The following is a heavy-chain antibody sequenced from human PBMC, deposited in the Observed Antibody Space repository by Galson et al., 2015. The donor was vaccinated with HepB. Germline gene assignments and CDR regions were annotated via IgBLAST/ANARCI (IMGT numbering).Heavy chain of an antibody. CDR1: GFTFSSYS. V-gene: IGHV3-21*01. CDR3: ARADFWSGYSAGPPSGFDP. Sequence: SLRLSCAASGFTFSSYSMNWVRQAPGKGLEWVSSISSSSSYIYYADSVKGRFTISRDNAKNSLYLQMNSLRAEDTAVYYCARADFWSGYSAGPPSGFDPWGQGTLVTVSS. CDR2: ISSSSSYI. J-gene: IGHJ5*02. D-gene: IGHD3-3*01.